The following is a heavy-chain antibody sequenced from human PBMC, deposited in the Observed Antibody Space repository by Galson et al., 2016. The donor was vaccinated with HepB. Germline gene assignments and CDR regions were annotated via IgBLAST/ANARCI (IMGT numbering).Heavy chain of an antibody. CDR3: AYDRFGSGSYFDY. V-gene: IGHV1-69*05. CDR2: IIPISATT. Sequence: CKASGGTFNTYAMNWVRQAPGQGLEWLGNIIPISATTNYAQRFQDRVTINTDDSTSTAYLELSSLRSEDTAVYYCAYDRFGSGSYFDYWGQGSLVTVSS. CDR1: GGTFNTYA. J-gene: IGHJ4*02. D-gene: IGHD3-10*01.